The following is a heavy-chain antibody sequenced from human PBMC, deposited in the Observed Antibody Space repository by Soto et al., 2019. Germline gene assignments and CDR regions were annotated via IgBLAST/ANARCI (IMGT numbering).Heavy chain of an antibody. CDR2: IYYSGST. Sequence: SETLSLTCTVSGGSISSSSYYWGWIRQPPGKGLEWIGSIYYSGSTYYNPSLKSRVTISVDTSKNQFSLKLSSVTAADTAVYYCARLIAVAPRWFDPWGQGTLVTVSS. CDR3: ARLIAVAPRWFDP. J-gene: IGHJ5*02. V-gene: IGHV4-39*01. CDR1: GGSISSSSYY. D-gene: IGHD6-19*01.